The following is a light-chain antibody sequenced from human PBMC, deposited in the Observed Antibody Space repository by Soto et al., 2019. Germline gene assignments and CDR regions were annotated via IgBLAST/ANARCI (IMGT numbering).Light chain of an antibody. CDR2: DAS. CDR1: QSISSW. V-gene: IGKV1-5*01. CDR3: QQYNGYPYT. J-gene: IGKJ2*01. Sequence: DIQMIQSPSTLSASVGDRVTITCRASQSISSWLAWYQQKPGTAPKFLIYDASNLESGVPSRFSGSGSGTEFTLTISSLQPDDFATYYCQQYNGYPYTFGQGTKLEIK.